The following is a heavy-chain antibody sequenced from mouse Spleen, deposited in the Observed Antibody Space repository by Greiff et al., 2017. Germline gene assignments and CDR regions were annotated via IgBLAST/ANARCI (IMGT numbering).Heavy chain of an antibody. CDR2: ISTYYGDA. Sequence: QVQLQQSGAELVRPGVSVKISCKGSGYTFTDYAMHWVKQSHAKSLEWIGVISTYYGDASYNQKFKGKATMTVDKSSSTAYMELARLTSEDSAIYYCARYRSTMITAPYAMDYWGQGTSVTVSS. CDR3: ARYRSTMITAPYAMDY. D-gene: IGHD2-4*01. CDR1: GYTFTDYA. J-gene: IGHJ4*01. V-gene: IGHV1S137*01.